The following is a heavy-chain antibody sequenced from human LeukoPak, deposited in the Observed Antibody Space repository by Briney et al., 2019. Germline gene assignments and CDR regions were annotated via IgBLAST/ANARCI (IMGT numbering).Heavy chain of an antibody. CDR2: IKQDGTEK. V-gene: IGHV3-7*04. D-gene: IGHD6-6*01. J-gene: IGHJ4*02. CDR3: ARDVRPDY. CDR1: GFTFSSYW. Sequence: GGSLRLSCAASGFTFSSYWMSWVRQAPGEGLEWVANIKQDGTEKYYMDSVKGRFSISRDNAKNSLYLQMNTLRAEDTAVYYCARDVRPDYWGQGTLVTVST.